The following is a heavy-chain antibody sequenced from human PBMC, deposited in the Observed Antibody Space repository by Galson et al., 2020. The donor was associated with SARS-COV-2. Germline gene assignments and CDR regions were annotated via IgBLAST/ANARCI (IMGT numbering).Heavy chain of an antibody. Sequence: GESLKISCAASGFTFSRYWMRWVRQAPGKGLEWVANIKQDGSEKFYVDSVKGRFTMSRDNAKNSLYLQMNSLRADDTAVYYCARGDYYDSSGSFTDAFDVWGQGTMVTVSS. CDR3: ARGDYYDSSGSFTDAFDV. D-gene: IGHD3-22*01. CDR1: GFTFSRYW. V-gene: IGHV3-7*04. J-gene: IGHJ3*01. CDR2: IKQDGSEK.